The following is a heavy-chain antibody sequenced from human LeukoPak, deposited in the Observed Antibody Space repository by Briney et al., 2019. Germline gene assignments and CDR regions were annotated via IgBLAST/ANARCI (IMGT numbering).Heavy chain of an antibody. D-gene: IGHD1/OR15-1a*01. V-gene: IGHV3-7*01. Sequence: GGSLRLSCAASGFRFSDYWMSWVRQAPGKGLEWVANIKEDGSEKNYVDSVKGRFTISRDNVKNSLSLQMVSLRAEDTAVYYCARNKRADIWGQGTMVAVSS. CDR3: ARNKRADI. CDR2: IKEDGSEK. CDR1: GFRFSDYW. J-gene: IGHJ3*02.